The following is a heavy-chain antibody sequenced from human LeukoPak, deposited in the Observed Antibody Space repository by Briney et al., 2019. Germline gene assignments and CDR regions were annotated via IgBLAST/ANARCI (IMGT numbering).Heavy chain of an antibody. J-gene: IGHJ1*01. V-gene: IGHV3-23*01. CDR1: GFTFSSYA. Sequence: PGGSLRLSRAASGFTFSSYAMSWVRQAPGKGLEWVSAISGSGGSTYYADSVKGRFTISRDNSKNTLYLQMNSLRAEDTAVYYCAKDPKQWFEYFQHWGQGTLVTVSS. D-gene: IGHD6-19*01. CDR2: ISGSGGST. CDR3: AKDPKQWFEYFQH.